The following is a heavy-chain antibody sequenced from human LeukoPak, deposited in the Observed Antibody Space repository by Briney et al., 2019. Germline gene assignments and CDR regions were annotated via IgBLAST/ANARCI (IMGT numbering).Heavy chain of an antibody. V-gene: IGHV3-23*01. CDR3: AKDPHMVRGVMPLYFDY. CDR2: ISGSGGST. D-gene: IGHD3-10*01. J-gene: IGHJ4*02. CDR1: GFTFCSYA. Sequence: GGSLRLSCAASGFTFCSYAMSWVRQAPGKGLEWVSAISGSGGSTYYADSVKGRFTISRDNSKNTLYLQMNSLRAEDTAVYYCAKDPHMVRGVMPLYFDYWGQGTLVTVSS.